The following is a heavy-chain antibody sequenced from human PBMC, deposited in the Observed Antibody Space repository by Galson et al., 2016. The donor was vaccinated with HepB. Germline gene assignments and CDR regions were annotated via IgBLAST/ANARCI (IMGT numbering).Heavy chain of an antibody. J-gene: IGHJ6*02. CDR2: IWYDGSNK. D-gene: IGHD1-26*01. Sequence: SLRLSCAAPGFTFSSYGMHWVRQAPGRGLEWVAVIWYDGSNKYYADSVKGRFTISRDNSKNTLYVQMNSLRAEDTAVYYCAKGGELRGVYYYYGMDVWGQGTTVTVSS. CDR3: AKGGELRGVYYYYGMDV. V-gene: IGHV3-33*03. CDR1: GFTFSSYG.